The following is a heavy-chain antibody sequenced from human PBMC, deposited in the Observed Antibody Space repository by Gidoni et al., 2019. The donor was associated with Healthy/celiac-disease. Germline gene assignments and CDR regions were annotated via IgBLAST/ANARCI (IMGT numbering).Heavy chain of an antibody. CDR1: GFTFSSYA. Sequence: QVQLVESGGGVVQPGRSLRLSCAASGFTFSSYAMHWVRQAPGKGLEGVAVISYDGSNKYYADSVKGRFTISRDNSKNTLYLQMNSLRAEDTAVYYCAREPRDGSGSYWGAFDIWGQGTMVTVSS. J-gene: IGHJ3*02. D-gene: IGHD3-10*01. CDR2: ISYDGSNK. CDR3: AREPRDGSGSYWGAFDI. V-gene: IGHV3-30-3*01.